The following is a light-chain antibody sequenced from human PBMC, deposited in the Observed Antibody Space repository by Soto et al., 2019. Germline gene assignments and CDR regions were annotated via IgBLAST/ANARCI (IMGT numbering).Light chain of an antibody. J-gene: IGLJ1*01. Sequence: QSALTQPASVSGSPGQSITISCTGTSSDVGGYNYVSLYQQHPGKSPKLMIYDVSNRPSGVSTRFSGSKSGNTAFLTISGLQAEDEADYYCSSYTSSSTLYVFGTGTKLTVL. CDR3: SSYTSSSTLYV. CDR1: SSDVGGYNY. V-gene: IGLV2-14*01. CDR2: DVS.